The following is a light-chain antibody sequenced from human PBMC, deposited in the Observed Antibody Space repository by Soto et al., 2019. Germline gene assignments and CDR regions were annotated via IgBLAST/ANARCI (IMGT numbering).Light chain of an antibody. V-gene: IGLV2-14*01. J-gene: IGLJ1*01. CDR2: DVS. CDR3: SSYTSSSSNYV. Sequence: ALTPPASVSGSPGHSITISCTGTSSDVGGYNYVSWYQQHPGKAPKLMIYDVSNRPSGVSNRFSGSRSGNTASLTISGLQAEDEADYYCSSYTSSSSNYVFGTGTKVTVL. CDR1: SSDVGGYNY.